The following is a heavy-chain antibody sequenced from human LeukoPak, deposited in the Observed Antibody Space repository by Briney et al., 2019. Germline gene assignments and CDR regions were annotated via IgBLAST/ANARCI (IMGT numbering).Heavy chain of an antibody. D-gene: IGHD2-21*02. CDR3: ATVTAWVH. Sequence: GGSLRLSCAASGFTFGSYGMHWVRQAPGKGLEWVAFIRYDGSNKYYADSVKGRFTISKDNSKNTLYLQMNSLRAEDTAVYYCATVTAWVHWGQGTLVTVSS. J-gene: IGHJ4*02. CDR1: GFTFGSYG. CDR2: IRYDGSNK. V-gene: IGHV3-30*02.